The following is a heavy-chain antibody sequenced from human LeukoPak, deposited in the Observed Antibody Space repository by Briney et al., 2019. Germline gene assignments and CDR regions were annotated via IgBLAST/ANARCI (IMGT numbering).Heavy chain of an antibody. CDR1: GFTFSNYW. CDR2: IKQDGSEK. Sequence: GGSLRLSCTASGFTFSNYWMSWVRQAPGKGLEWVANIKQDGSEKYYVDSVKGRFTISRDNAKNSLYLQMSSLRAEDTAVYYCANHYGSGSYGFWGQGTLVTVSS. J-gene: IGHJ4*02. CDR3: ANHYGSGSYGF. V-gene: IGHV3-7*03. D-gene: IGHD3-10*01.